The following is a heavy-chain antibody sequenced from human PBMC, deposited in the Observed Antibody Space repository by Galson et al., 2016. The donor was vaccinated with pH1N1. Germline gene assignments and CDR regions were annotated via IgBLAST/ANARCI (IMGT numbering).Heavy chain of an antibody. CDR2: INTNTGNP. CDR3: ARSYCSSTSCYGGSYYYYGMDV. CDR1: GYTFTSNA. D-gene: IGHD2-2*01. Sequence: SVKVSCKASGYTFTSNAMNWVRQAPGQGLEWMGWINTNTGNPTYAQGFTGRFVFSLDTSVSMAYLQLSSLKAEDNAVYYCARSYCSSTSCYGGSYYYYGMDVWGQGTTVTVSS. V-gene: IGHV7-4-1*04. J-gene: IGHJ6*02.